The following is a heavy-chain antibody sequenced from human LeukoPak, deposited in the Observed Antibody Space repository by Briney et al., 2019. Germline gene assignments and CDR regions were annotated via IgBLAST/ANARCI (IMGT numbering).Heavy chain of an antibody. Sequence: RTSETLSLTCTVSGGSISSYYWSWIRQPPGKGLEWIGYINYSGSTNYNPSLKSRVTISVDTSKNQFSLKLSSVTAADTAVYYCARVTSNYYGMGSYGMDVWGQGTTVTVSS. D-gene: IGHD4-11*01. CDR3: ARVTSNYYGMGSYGMDV. J-gene: IGHJ6*02. V-gene: IGHV4-59*01. CDR2: INYSGST. CDR1: GGSISSYY.